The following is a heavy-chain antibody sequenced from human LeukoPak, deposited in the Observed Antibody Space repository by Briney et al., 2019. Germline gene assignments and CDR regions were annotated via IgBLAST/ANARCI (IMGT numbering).Heavy chain of an antibody. J-gene: IGHJ4*02. D-gene: IGHD1-1*01. CDR1: GFTFSSYA. CDR3: AKVEAQYYFDY. V-gene: IGHV3-23*01. Sequence: GGSLRLSCAASGFTFSSYAMNWVRQAPGNGPEWVSLISGSGSSTYYAASVKGRFTISRDNSKNTLSLQMNSLRAEDTAVYYCAKVEAQYYFDYWGQGTLVTVSS. CDR2: ISGSGSST.